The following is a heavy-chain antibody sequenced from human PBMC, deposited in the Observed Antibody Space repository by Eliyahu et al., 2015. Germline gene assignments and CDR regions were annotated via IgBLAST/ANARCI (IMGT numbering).Heavy chain of an antibody. V-gene: IGHV3-74*01. CDR3: AGDYGGLGSP. CDR1: GFTFSRSP. CDR2: INPDGTSP. J-gene: IGHJ4*02. D-gene: IGHD4-23*01. Sequence: EMQLVESGGGLVQPGGSLTXSCADXGFTFSRSPMHWVRQAPGKGLVWVARINPDGTSPDYADSLRGRFTISRDNARNTLYLQMNSLRVEDTAMYYCAGDYGGLGSPWGQGTLVTVSS.